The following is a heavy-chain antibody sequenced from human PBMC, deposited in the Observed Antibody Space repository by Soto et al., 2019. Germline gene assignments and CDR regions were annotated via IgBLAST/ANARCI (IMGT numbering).Heavy chain of an antibody. J-gene: IGHJ4*02. CDR1: GYTFTDYG. CDR3: ARDPPETPSDY. CDR2: ISAKNGDT. Sequence: QVQLVQSGADVKKPGASVRVSCKASGYTFTDYGITWVRQAPGQGLEWMGWISAKNGDTNLAQKFRGRVTLTTDTSTGTAYMDLRSLTPDDTAVYYFARDPPETPSDYWGQGTLVTVSS. V-gene: IGHV1-18*01.